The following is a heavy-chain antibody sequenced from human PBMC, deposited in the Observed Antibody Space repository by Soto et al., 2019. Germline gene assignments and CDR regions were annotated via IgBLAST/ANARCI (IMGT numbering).Heavy chain of an antibody. CDR3: ARDLVDTAPRAAPGYYYGMDV. J-gene: IGHJ6*02. CDR2: IIPIFGTA. V-gene: IGHV1-69*13. D-gene: IGHD5-18*01. CDR1: GYTFTKFH. Sequence: SVKVSCKSSGYTFTKFHLHCVRLTPGQGLEWMGGIIPIFGTANYAQKFQGRVTITADESTSTAYMELSSLRSEDTAVYYCARDLVDTAPRAAPGYYYGMDVWGQGTTVTVSS.